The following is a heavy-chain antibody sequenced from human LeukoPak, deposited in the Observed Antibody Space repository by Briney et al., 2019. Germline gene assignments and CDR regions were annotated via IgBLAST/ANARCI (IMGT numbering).Heavy chain of an antibody. Sequence: GGSLRLSCAASGFTFSNAWMSWVRQAPGKGLEWVGRIKSKTDGGTTDYAAPVKGRFTISRDDSKNTLYLQMNSLKTEDTAVYYCTRDSVIVSHDYWGQGTLVTVSS. CDR1: GFTFSNAW. CDR2: IKSKTDGGTT. D-gene: IGHD2-21*01. V-gene: IGHV3-15*01. J-gene: IGHJ4*02. CDR3: TRDSVIVSHDY.